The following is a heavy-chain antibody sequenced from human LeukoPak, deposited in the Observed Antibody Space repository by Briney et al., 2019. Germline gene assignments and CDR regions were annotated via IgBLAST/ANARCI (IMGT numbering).Heavy chain of an antibody. D-gene: IGHD6-19*01. Sequence: GGSLRLSCAASGFTFSSYGMHWVRQAPGKGLEWVAVISYDGSNKYYADSVKGRFTISRDNSKNTLYLQMNSLRAEDTAVYYCAKDQTGSGWYNYYYYYGMDVWGQGTTVTVSS. CDR1: GFTFSSYG. V-gene: IGHV3-30*18. J-gene: IGHJ6*02. CDR3: AKDQTGSGWYNYYYYYGMDV. CDR2: ISYDGSNK.